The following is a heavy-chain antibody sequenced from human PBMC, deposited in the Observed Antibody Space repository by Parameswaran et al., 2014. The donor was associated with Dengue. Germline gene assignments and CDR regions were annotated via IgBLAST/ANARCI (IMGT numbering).Heavy chain of an antibody. CDR2: INPSGGST. J-gene: IGHJ6*02. V-gene: IGHV1-46*01. CDR3: ARVDFYYLYGLDV. D-gene: IGHD2/OR15-2a*01. CDR1: GYRFTSYH. Sequence: PGASVKVSCKASGYRFTSYHLHWVRQATGQGLEWMGIINPSGGSTTYAQRFQGRVTMTRDTSTSTAYMELSSLRSDDTAVYYCARVDFYYLYGLDVWGQGTTVTVSS.